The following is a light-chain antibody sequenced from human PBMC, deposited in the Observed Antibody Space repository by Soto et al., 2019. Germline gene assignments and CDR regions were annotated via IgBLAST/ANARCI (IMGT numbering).Light chain of an antibody. CDR1: QTISSW. CDR2: KAS. Sequence: DSRMTQSPSTLSGSVGDRVTITCRASQTISSWLAWYQQKPGKAPKLLIYKASTLKSGVPSRFSGSGSGTEFTLTISSLQPDDFATYYCQHYNSYSEPFGQGTKVDVK. CDR3: QHYNSYSEP. V-gene: IGKV1-5*03. J-gene: IGKJ1*01.